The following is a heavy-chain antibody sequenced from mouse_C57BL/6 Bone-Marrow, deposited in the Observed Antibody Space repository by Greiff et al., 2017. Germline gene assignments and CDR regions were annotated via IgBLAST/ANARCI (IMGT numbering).Heavy chain of an antibody. D-gene: IGHD1-1*01. Sequence: EVQLQQSGPELVKPGASVKMSCKASGYTFTDYNMHWVKQSHGKSLEWIGYINPNNGGTSYNQKFKGKATLTVNKSSSTAYMELRSLTSEDSAVYCGERRGFTTVVARDYWGKGTTLPFPS. CDR2: INPNNGGT. J-gene: IGHJ2*01. CDR3: ERRGFTTVVARDY. V-gene: IGHV1-22*01. CDR1: GYTFTDYN.